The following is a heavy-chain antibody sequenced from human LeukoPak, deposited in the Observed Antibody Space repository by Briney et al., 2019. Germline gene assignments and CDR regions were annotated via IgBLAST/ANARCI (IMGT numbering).Heavy chain of an antibody. D-gene: IGHD5-18*01. CDR3: AQGRGYSYGYVV. J-gene: IGHJ4*02. Sequence: SETLSLTCTVSGGSISSYYWSWIRQPAGKGLEWIGYIYYSGSTNYNPSLKSRVTISVDTSKNQFSLKLSSVTAADTAVYYCAQGRGYSYGYVVWGQGTLVTVSS. V-gene: IGHV4-59*08. CDR2: IYYSGST. CDR1: GGSISSYY.